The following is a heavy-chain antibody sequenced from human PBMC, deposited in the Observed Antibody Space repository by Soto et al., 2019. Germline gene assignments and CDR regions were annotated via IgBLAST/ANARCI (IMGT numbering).Heavy chain of an antibody. Sequence: LSLTCTVSGGSISSYYWSWIRQPPGKGLEWIGYIYYSGSTNYNPSLKSRVTISVDTSKNQFSLKLSSVTAADTAVYYCASSSSYLSPPYYYYGMDVWGQGTTVTVSS. D-gene: IGHD6-13*01. V-gene: IGHV4-59*01. J-gene: IGHJ6*02. CDR1: GGSISSYY. CDR2: IYYSGST. CDR3: ASSSSYLSPPYYYYGMDV.